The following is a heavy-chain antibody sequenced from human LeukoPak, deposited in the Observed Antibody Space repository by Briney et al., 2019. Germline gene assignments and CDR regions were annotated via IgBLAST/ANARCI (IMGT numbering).Heavy chain of an antibody. D-gene: IGHD1-26*01. CDR2: IYTSGST. CDR3: ARSVYSGSYYDFGLES. J-gene: IGHJ4*02. Sequence: SQTLSLTCTVSGGSISSGSYYWSWIRQPAGKGLEWIGRIYTSGSTNYNPSLKSRATISVDTSKNQFSLKLSSVTAADTAVYYCARSVYSGSYYDFGLESWGQGTLVTVSS. CDR1: GGSISSGSYY. V-gene: IGHV4-61*02.